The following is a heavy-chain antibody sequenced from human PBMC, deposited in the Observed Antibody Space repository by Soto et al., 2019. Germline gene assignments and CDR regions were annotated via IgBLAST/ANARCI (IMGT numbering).Heavy chain of an antibody. CDR1: GFTFSSYG. J-gene: IGHJ3*02. D-gene: IGHD3-22*01. Sequence: QVQLVESGGGVVQPGRSLRLSCAASGFTFSSYGMHWVRQAPGKGLEWVAVIWYDGSNKYYADSVKGRFTISRDNSQNTLYRQMNSLRAEDTAVYYCAYDSSGGKQWAFDTWGKGTMVTVSS. CDR3: AYDSSGGKQWAFDT. V-gene: IGHV3-33*01. CDR2: IWYDGSNK.